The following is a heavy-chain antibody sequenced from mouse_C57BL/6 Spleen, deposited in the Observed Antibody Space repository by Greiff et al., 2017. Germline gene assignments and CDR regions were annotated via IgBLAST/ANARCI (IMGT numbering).Heavy chain of an antibody. V-gene: IGHV1-55*01. CDR2: IYPGSGST. Sequence: QVQLQQPGAELVKPGASVKMSCKASGYTFTSYWITWVKQRPGQGLEWIGDIYPGSGSTNYNEKFKSKATLTVDTSSSTAYMQLSSLTSEDSAVYYCARGDLGKTVTSFAYWGQGTLVTVSA. CDR3: ARGDLGKTVTSFAY. J-gene: IGHJ3*01. CDR1: GYTFTSYW. D-gene: IGHD2-13*01.